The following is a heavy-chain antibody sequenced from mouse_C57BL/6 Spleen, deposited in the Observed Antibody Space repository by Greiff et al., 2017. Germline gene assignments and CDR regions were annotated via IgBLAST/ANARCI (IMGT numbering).Heavy chain of an antibody. CDR3: ARGLNWDLAY. CDR2: ISSGSSTI. V-gene: IGHV5-17*01. Sequence: EVHLVESGGGLVKPGGSLKLSCAASGFPFSDFGMHWVRQAPEKGLEWVAYISSGSSTIYYADTVKGRFTISRDNAKNTLFLQMTSLRSEDTAMFYCARGLNWDLAYWGQGTLVTVSA. CDR1: GFPFSDFG. D-gene: IGHD4-1*01. J-gene: IGHJ3*01.